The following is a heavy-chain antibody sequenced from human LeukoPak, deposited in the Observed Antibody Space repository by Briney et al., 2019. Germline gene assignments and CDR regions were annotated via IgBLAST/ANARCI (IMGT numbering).Heavy chain of an antibody. J-gene: IGHJ4*02. V-gene: IGHV4-39*07. CDR1: GGSISSSSYY. CDR3: ARDRLLRYFDWSFFPDY. D-gene: IGHD3-9*01. CDR2: IYYSGST. Sequence: NASETLSLTCTVSGGSISSSSYYWGWIRQPPGKGLEWIGSIYYSGSTYYNPSLKSRVTISVDTSKNQFSLKLSSVTAADTAVYYCARDRLLRYFDWSFFPDYWGQGTLVTVSS.